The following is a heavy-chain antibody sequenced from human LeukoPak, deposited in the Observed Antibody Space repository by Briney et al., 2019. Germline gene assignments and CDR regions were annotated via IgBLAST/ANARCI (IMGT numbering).Heavy chain of an antibody. Sequence: GGSLRLSCAASGFTVSSNYMSWVRQAPGKGLEWVSVIYSGGSTYYADSVKGRFTISRDNSKNTLFLQMNSLRAEDTAVYYCAKVGTYCSTTSCYFYDYWGQGTLVTVSS. CDR2: IYSGGST. D-gene: IGHD2-2*01. CDR3: AKVGTYCSTTSCYFYDY. CDR1: GFTVSSNY. V-gene: IGHV3-66*01. J-gene: IGHJ4*02.